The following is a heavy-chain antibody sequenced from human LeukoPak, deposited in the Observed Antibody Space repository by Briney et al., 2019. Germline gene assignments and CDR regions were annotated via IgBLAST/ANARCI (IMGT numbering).Heavy chain of an antibody. CDR3: AREYSSGWYGSYYYYYGMDV. CDR2: INPNSGGT. Sequence: ASVKVSCKASGYTFTGYYMHWVRQAPGQGLEWMGRINPNSGGTNYAQKFQGRVTMTRDTSISTAYMELSRLRSDDTAVYYCAREYSSGWYGSYYYYYGMDVWGQGTTVTVSS. D-gene: IGHD6-19*01. V-gene: IGHV1-2*06. CDR1: GYTFTGYY. J-gene: IGHJ6*02.